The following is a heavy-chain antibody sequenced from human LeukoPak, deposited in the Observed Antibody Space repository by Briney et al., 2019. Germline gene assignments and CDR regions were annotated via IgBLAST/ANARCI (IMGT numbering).Heavy chain of an antibody. CDR2: IIPIFGTA. J-gene: IGHJ3*02. D-gene: IGHD1-7*01. CDR3: ATSWNYVEISNNAFDI. Sequence: SVKVSCKASGGTFSSYAVSWVRQAPGQGLEWMGGIIPIFGTANYAQKFQGRVTITADESTSTAYMELSSLRSEDTAVYYCATSWNYVEISNNAFDIWGQGTMVTVSS. V-gene: IGHV1-69*01. CDR1: GGTFSSYA.